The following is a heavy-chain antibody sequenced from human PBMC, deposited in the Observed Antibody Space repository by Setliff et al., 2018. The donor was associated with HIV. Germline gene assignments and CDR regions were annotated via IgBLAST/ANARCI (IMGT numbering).Heavy chain of an antibody. D-gene: IGHD3-10*01. J-gene: IGHJ4*02. CDR2: VYPCDSDT. V-gene: IGHV5-51*01. CDR1: GFNFLAHW. CDR3: ARLPYYVSGGVFDH. Sequence: GESLKISCQCSGFNFLAHWIGXXRQVPEKGLEWMGIVYPCDSDTRYNPSFEGQVTVSADKTITTAYLQLTSLKASDTAMYFCARLPYYVSGGVFDHWGKGTLVTVSS.